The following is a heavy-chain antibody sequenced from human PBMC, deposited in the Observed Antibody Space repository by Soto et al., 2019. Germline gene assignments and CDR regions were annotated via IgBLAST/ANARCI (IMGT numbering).Heavy chain of an antibody. CDR2: TYYRSKWYN. CDR1: GDSVSSNSAA. Sequence: SQTLSRTCAISGDSVSSNSAAWNWIRQSPSRGLEWLGRTYYRSKWYNDYAVSVKSRITINPDTSKNQFSLQLNSVTPEDTAVYYCAREHVLNWVVVITNGMDVWGQGTTVTVSS. V-gene: IGHV6-1*01. CDR3: AREHVLNWVVVITNGMDV. D-gene: IGHD3-22*01. J-gene: IGHJ6*02.